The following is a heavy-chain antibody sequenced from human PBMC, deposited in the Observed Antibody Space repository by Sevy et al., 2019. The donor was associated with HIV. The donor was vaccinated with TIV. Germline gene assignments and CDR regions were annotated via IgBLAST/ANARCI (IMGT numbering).Heavy chain of an antibody. J-gene: IGHJ4*01. CDR1: GASVSGERHY. Sequence: SESLSLTCAVSGASVSGERHYWNWIRQPPGRGLEWIGCIYYTGTSYDNPSLMSRVTMSVGTSKNEISLTLSSVTAADTAVYYCARGRRYDSGGYYYSPPKNYPANWGHGTLVTVSS. D-gene: IGHD3-22*01. CDR2: IYYTGTS. CDR3: ARGRRYDSGGYYYSPPKNYPAN. V-gene: IGHV4-61*01.